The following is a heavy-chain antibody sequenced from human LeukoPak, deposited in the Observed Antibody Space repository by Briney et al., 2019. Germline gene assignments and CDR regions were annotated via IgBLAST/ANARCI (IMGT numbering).Heavy chain of an antibody. Sequence: GSSVKVSCKASGGTFSNYAISWVRQAPGQGLEWMGRIIPILDIANYAQKFQGRVTITADKSTSTAYMELSSLRSEDTAVYYCASVVWGSYRSSLVFDYWGQGTLVTVSS. J-gene: IGHJ4*02. CDR2: IIPILDIA. D-gene: IGHD3-16*02. V-gene: IGHV1-69*04. CDR3: ASVVWGSYRSSLVFDY. CDR1: GGTFSNYA.